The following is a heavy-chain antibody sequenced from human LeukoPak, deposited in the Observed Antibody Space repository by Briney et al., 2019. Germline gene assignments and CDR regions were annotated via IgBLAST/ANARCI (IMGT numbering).Heavy chain of an antibody. V-gene: IGHV4-30-2*01. Sequence: SQTLSLTCAVSGGSISSGGYSWSWIRQPPGKGLEWIGYIYHSGSTYYNPSLKSRVTISVDRSKNQFSLKLSSVTAADTAVYYCARSHCSSTSCYPRRFDPWGQGTLVTVSS. CDR3: ARSHCSSTSCYPRRFDP. D-gene: IGHD2-2*01. CDR2: IYHSGST. CDR1: GGSISSGGYS. J-gene: IGHJ5*02.